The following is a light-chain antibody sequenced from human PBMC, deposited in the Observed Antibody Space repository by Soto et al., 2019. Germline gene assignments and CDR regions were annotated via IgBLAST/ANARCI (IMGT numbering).Light chain of an antibody. J-gene: IGKJ5*01. Sequence: DIKMTQSPSSLSASVGDRVTITCRASQSISSYLNWYQQKPGKAPKLLIYAASSLQSGVPSRFSGSGSATDFTLTISSLQPEDFATYYCQQSYSTPLTFGPGTRLEIK. CDR3: QQSYSTPLT. CDR1: QSISSY. CDR2: AAS. V-gene: IGKV1-39*01.